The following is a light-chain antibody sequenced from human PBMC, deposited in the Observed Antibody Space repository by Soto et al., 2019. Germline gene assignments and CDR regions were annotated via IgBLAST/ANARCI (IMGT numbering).Light chain of an antibody. Sequence: EIVMTQSPATLSVSPGERATLSCRASQSVSANLAWYQHKPGQAPRLLIYDASLRATGVPDRFSGSGSGTDFTLTITRLEPDDSAVYYCQQHGISHITFGQGTRLEIK. V-gene: IGKV3-20*01. CDR3: QQHGISHIT. CDR2: DAS. CDR1: QSVSAN. J-gene: IGKJ5*01.